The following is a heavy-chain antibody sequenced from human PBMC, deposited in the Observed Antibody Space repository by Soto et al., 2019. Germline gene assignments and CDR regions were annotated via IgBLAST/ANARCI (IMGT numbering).Heavy chain of an antibody. V-gene: IGHV3-23*01. CDR2: ISGSGGST. Sequence: GGSLRLSCSASGFTFSSYAMSWVRQAPGKGLEWVSAISGSGGSTYYADSVKGRFTISRDNSKNTLYLQMNSLRAEDTAVYYCAKDGYSYGAPFDYWGQGNLVTVSS. CDR3: AKDGYSYGAPFDY. CDR1: GFTFSSYA. D-gene: IGHD5-18*01. J-gene: IGHJ4*02.